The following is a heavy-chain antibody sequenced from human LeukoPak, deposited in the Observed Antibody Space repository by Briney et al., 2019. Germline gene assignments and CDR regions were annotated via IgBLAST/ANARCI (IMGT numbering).Heavy chain of an antibody. Sequence: SETLCLTCSVSGDSISSYHWTWIRQPPGKGLEWIGSVHYSGSTNYIPSLKGRVTISVDTSKKQFSLRLASVTAADTAVYYCATLTSRGLLEYWGQGTLVTVSS. CDR1: GDSISSYH. V-gene: IGHV4-59*08. CDR3: ATLTSRGLLEY. CDR2: VHYSGST. J-gene: IGHJ4*02. D-gene: IGHD2/OR15-2a*01.